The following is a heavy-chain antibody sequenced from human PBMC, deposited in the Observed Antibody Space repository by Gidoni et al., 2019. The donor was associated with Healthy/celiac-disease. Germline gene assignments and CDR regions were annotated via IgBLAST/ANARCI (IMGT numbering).Heavy chain of an antibody. CDR3: VKETDGDYGFDAFDI. Sequence: EVQLVESGGGLVQPGGSPRLSCSASGFTCSSYAMHWVRQAPVKGLEYVSAISSNGGSTYYADSVKGRFTISRDNSKNTLYLQMSSLRAEDTAVYYCVKETDGDYGFDAFDIWGQGTMVTVSS. CDR1: GFTCSSYA. D-gene: IGHD4-17*01. J-gene: IGHJ3*02. CDR2: ISSNGGST. V-gene: IGHV3-64D*08.